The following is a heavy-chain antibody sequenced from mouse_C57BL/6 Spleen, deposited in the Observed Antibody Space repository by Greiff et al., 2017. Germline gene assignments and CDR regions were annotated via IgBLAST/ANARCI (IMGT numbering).Heavy chain of an antibody. CDR1: GFTFTDYY. CDR2: IRNKANGYTT. CDR3: ARFEDYVDY. V-gene: IGHV7-3*01. Sequence: EVKLMESGGGLVQPGGSLSLSCAASGFTFTDYYMSWVRQPPGKALEWLGFIRNKANGYTTEYSASVKGRFTISRDNSQSILYLQMNAMGAEDSAYYYCARFEDYVDYWGQGTTLTVSS. J-gene: IGHJ2*01.